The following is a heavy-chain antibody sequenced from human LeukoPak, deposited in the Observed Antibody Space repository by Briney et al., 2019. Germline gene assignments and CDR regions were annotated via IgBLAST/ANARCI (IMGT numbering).Heavy chain of an antibody. J-gene: IGHJ4*02. Sequence: SGTLSLTCAVSGGSISSSNWWSWVRQPPGKGLEWIGEIYHSGSTNYNPSLKSRVTISVDKSKNQFPLKLSSVTAADTAVYYCARDRMVSGSYLGYWGQGTLVTVSS. CDR3: ARDRMVSGSYLGY. D-gene: IGHD1-26*01. V-gene: IGHV4-4*02. CDR1: GGSISSSNW. CDR2: IYHSGST.